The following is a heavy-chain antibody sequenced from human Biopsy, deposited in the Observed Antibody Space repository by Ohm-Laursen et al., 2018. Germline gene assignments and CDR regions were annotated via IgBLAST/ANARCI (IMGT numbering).Heavy chain of an antibody. CDR2: IYYDGTT. CDR1: GYSVTNDYY. CDR3: ARVAGGYAYYYGMDV. J-gene: IGHJ6*02. Sequence: SQTLSLTCAVSGYSVTNDYYWGWIRQPPGKCLERIGNIYYDGTTYYNPSLKSRVAMSVDTSKTQFSLRLTSVTAADTDGYYCARVAGGYAYYYGMDVWGQGTTVIVSS. D-gene: IGHD5-12*01. V-gene: IGHV4-38-2*01.